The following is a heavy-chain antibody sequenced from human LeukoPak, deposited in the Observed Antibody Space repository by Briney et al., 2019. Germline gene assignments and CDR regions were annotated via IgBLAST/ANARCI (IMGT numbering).Heavy chain of an antibody. CDR3: ASGEQLVRTPNDAFDI. CDR1: GFTFSNYV. D-gene: IGHD6-6*01. CDR2: ISSSSSYI. J-gene: IGHJ3*02. Sequence: GGSLRLSCAASGFTFSNYVMSWVRQAPGKGLEWVSSISSSSSYIYYADSVKGRFTISRDNAKNSLYLQMNSLRAEDTAVYYCASGEQLVRTPNDAFDIWGQGTMVTVSS. V-gene: IGHV3-21*01.